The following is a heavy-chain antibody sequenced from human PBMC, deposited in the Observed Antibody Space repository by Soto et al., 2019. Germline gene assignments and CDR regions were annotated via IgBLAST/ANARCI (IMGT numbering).Heavy chain of an antibody. CDR1: EFTFSTYA. V-gene: IGHV3-23*01. J-gene: IGHJ4*02. CDR3: AKPHRDVYSTAFFYH. Sequence: HPGGSLRLSCAASEFTFSTYAMSWVRQAPGKGLEWASGISGSGGGTYYADSVKGRFTISRDNSKNTVYLQMNSLRAEDTAVYYCAKPHRDVYSTAFFYHWGQGTLVTVSS. CDR2: ISGSGGGT. D-gene: IGHD4-4*01.